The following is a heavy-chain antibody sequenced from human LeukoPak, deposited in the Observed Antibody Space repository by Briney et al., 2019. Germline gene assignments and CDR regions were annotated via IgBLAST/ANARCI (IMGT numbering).Heavy chain of an antibody. D-gene: IGHD3-10*01. CDR2: ISYDGSNK. CDR1: GFTFSSYP. V-gene: IGHV3-30-3*01. Sequence: GSSLRLSCAASGFTFSSYPMHWVRQAPGKGLEWVGVISYDGSNKYSADSVKGRFTISRDNSKNTLYLQVSSLRAEDTAVYYCARDGGGYYASGTHYYFDCWGQGTLVTVSS. J-gene: IGHJ4*02. CDR3: ARDGGGYYASGTHYYFDC.